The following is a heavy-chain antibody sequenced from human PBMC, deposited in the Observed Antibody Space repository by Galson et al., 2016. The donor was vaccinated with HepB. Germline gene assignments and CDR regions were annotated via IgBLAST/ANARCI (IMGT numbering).Heavy chain of an antibody. Sequence: SLRLSCATSGFTFGDYAMSWIRQASGKGLEWVGFIRSKTYGGTTEYAASVKARFTISRDDFKSFAYMQMSSLNTGDTAVYYCARGTPDYRPYYFDYWGQGTLVTVSS. CDR1: GFTFGDYA. CDR2: IRSKTYGGTT. D-gene: IGHD4-11*01. V-gene: IGHV3-49*03. J-gene: IGHJ4*02. CDR3: ARGTPDYRPYYFDY.